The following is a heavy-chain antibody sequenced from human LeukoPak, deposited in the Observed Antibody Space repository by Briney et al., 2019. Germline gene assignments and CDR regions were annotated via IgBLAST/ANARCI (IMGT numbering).Heavy chain of an antibody. Sequence: PGGSLRLSCAASGFTFSDYYMSWIRQTPGKGLEWVSFISGSGGTTYYADSVKGRFTISRDNSKNTLYLQMNSLRAEDTAVYYCAKSYYGSGTYYNVFDYWGQGTLVTVSS. CDR3: AKSYYGSGTYYNVFDY. V-gene: IGHV3-23*01. J-gene: IGHJ4*02. CDR2: ISGSGGTT. D-gene: IGHD3-10*01. CDR1: GFTFSDYY.